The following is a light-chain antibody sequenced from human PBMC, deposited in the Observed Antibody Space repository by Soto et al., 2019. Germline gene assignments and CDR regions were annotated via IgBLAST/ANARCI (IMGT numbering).Light chain of an antibody. CDR1: QSVSSSS. CDR3: QQYGYTLT. CDR2: GAS. J-gene: IGKJ4*01. V-gene: IGKV3-20*01. Sequence: EIVLAQSPGTLSLSPGERATLSCRASQSVSSSSLAWYQQKPGQYPRLLIYGASRRATGIPDRFSGSGSGTDFTLTISRLEPEDFAVYYCQQYGYTLTFGGGTKVELK.